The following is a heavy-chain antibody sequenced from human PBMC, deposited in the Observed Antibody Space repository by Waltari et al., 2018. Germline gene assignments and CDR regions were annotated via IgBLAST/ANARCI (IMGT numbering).Heavy chain of an antibody. Sequence: VPLVASGGGLVKPGGSLRRSCAASGFTSGRYGMNWVRQAPGKGLEWVSSISSSSSYIYYADSVKGRFTISRDNAKNSLYLQMNSLRAEDTAVYYCARDHRGTVTTTDYWGQGTLVTVSS. CDR3: ARDHRGTVTTTDY. D-gene: IGHD4-4*01. CDR2: ISSSSSYI. J-gene: IGHJ4*02. CDR1: GFTSGRYG. V-gene: IGHV3-21*01.